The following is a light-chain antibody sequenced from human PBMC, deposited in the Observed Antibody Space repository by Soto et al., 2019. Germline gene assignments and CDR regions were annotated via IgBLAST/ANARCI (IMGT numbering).Light chain of an antibody. Sequence: DIVMTQSPDSLAVSLVEMATINCKSSQSVLYSSNNRNYLAWYQQKPGQPPKLLIYWASTRESGVPDRFSGSGSGTDFTLTISSLQAEDVAVYYCQQYYSTRTFGQGTKVDIK. CDR2: WAS. CDR1: QSVLYSSNNRNY. V-gene: IGKV4-1*01. J-gene: IGKJ1*01. CDR3: QQYYSTRT.